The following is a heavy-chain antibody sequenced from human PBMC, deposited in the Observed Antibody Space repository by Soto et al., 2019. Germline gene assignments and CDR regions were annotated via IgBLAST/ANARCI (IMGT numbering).Heavy chain of an antibody. Sequence: SVKVSCRASGYTLTSFYMHWMRQAPVQGLEWMGVIDPSAGSTTYAQKFKGRVRMTRDTFTSTVFMELSSLRSEDTAVYYCARSPRPTGTTLYYFDSWGQRTLVTVSS. D-gene: IGHD1-1*01. CDR3: ARSPRPTGTTLYYFDS. V-gene: IGHV1-46*01. CDR2: IDPSAGST. CDR1: GYTLTSFY. J-gene: IGHJ4*02.